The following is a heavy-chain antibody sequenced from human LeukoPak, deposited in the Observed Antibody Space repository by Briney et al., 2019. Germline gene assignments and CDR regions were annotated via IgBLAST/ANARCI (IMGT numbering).Heavy chain of an antibody. V-gene: IGHV1-8*03. D-gene: IGHD1-26*01. Sequence: ASVKVSCKASGYTFTSYDINWVRQATGQGLEWMGWMNPNSGNTGYAQKFQGRVTITRNTSISTAYMELSSLRSEDTAVYYCARAGRGSYSFDPWGQGTLVTVSS. CDR1: GYTFTSYD. CDR3: ARAGRGSYSFDP. J-gene: IGHJ5*02. CDR2: MNPNSGNT.